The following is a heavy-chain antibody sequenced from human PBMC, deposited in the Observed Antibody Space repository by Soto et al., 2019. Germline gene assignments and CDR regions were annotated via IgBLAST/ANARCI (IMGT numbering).Heavy chain of an antibody. Sequence: QVQLVQSGAEVKKPGSSVKVSCKASGGTFSSYAISWVRQAPGQGLEWMGGIIPIFGTANYAQKVQGRVTISGEESTNTAYMELSSLRVEDTALYYCARSLGATRGWGWFDPWGQGTLVTVSS. V-gene: IGHV1-69*01. CDR3: ARSLGATRGWGWFDP. J-gene: IGHJ5*02. D-gene: IGHD1-26*01. CDR1: GGTFSSYA. CDR2: IIPIFGTA.